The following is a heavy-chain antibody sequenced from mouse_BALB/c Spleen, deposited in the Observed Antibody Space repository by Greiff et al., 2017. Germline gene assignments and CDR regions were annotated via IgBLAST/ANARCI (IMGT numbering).Heavy chain of an antibody. V-gene: IGHV1-28*01. CDR3: ASRTGTRDWYFDV. CDR1: GYSFTSYY. D-gene: IGHD4-1*01. CDR2: IDPFNGGT. Sequence: EVQLQQSGPELMKPGASVKISCKASGYSFTSYYMHWVKQSHGKSLEWIGYIDPFNGGTSYNQKFKGKATLTVDKSSSTAYMHLSSLTSEDSAVYYCASRTGTRDWYFDVWGAGTTVTVSA. J-gene: IGHJ1*01.